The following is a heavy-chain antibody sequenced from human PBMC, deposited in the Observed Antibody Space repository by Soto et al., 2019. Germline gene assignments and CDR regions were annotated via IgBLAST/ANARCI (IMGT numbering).Heavy chain of an antibody. J-gene: IGHJ3*02. V-gene: IGHV2-5*01. CDR3: AHHPTYYDSWTGLYVEDAFEI. CDR1: GFSLSTSGVG. D-gene: IGHD3-3*01. CDR2: IYWNDDK. Sequence: QITLKESGPTLVNPTQTLTLTCTFSGFSLSTSGVGVGWIRQPPGRAPEWLALIYWNDDKVYRPSLKRRLTISKDTSKNQVVLTVTNMDPVDTATYYCAHHPTYYDSWTGLYVEDAFEIWGQGTMVIVSS.